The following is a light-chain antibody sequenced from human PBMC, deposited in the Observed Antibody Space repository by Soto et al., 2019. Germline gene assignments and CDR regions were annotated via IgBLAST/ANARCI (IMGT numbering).Light chain of an antibody. Sequence: DVQMTQSPSTLSASVGDRVTITCRASQNIVNWLAWYQQRPGKPPKILIYGASTLESGVPSRFSVSGSGAEFTLTITDQPPGDFATYFCQQYNTYSATFGQGTRLDNK. CDR1: QNIVNW. V-gene: IGKV1-5*01. J-gene: IGKJ5*01. CDR3: QQYNTYSAT. CDR2: GAS.